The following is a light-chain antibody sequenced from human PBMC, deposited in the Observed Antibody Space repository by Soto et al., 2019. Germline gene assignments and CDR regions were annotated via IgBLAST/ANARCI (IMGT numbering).Light chain of an antibody. CDR2: DAS. V-gene: IGKV3-11*01. CDR3: QPRSGWPPLT. CDR1: QNVYGF. J-gene: IGKJ4*01. Sequence: IVLTQSPAPLSLSPGERATLSCRASQNVYGFLAWYQQKPGQAPRLLIYDASKRPTDIPARFSGSGAGTDFTLIISSLEPEDSAVYYCQPRSGWPPLTFGGGTKVEIK.